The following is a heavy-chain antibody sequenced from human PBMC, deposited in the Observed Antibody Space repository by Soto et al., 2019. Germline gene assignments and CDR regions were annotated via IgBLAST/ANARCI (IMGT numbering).Heavy chain of an antibody. CDR3: ASSDIVVVPADSRYYYYGMDV. Sequence: SVKVSCKASGGTFSSYAISWVRQAHGQGLEWMGGIIPIFGTANYAQKFQGRVTITADESTSTAYMELSSLRSEDTAVYYCASSDIVVVPADSRYYYYGMDVWGQGTTVTVSS. J-gene: IGHJ6*02. D-gene: IGHD2-2*01. CDR1: GGTFSSYA. CDR2: IIPIFGTA. V-gene: IGHV1-69*13.